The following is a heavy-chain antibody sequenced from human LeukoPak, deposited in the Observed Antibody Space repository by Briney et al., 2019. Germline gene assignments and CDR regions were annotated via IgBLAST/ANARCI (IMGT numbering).Heavy chain of an antibody. CDR2: IYTSGSN. J-gene: IGHJ4*02. D-gene: IGHD3-22*01. CDR3: ARALKTYYYDSSGYYPTGYFDY. Sequence: SETLTLTCTVSGGAISSGSYYWSWIRQRAGQGLEWIGRIYTSGSNNYNPSLKSRVTISVDTSKNQFSLKLSSVTAADTAVYYCARALKTYYYDSSGYYPTGYFDYWGQGTLVTVSS. V-gene: IGHV4-61*02. CDR1: GGAISSGSYY.